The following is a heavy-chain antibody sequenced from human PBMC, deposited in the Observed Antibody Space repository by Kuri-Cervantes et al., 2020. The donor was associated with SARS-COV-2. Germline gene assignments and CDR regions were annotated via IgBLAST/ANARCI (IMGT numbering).Heavy chain of an antibody. CDR3: AITEYQLLFYNWFDP. V-gene: IGHV4-34*01. J-gene: IGHJ5*02. Sequence: GSLRLSCAVYGGSFSGYYWSWIRQPPGKGLEWIGEINHSGSTNYNPSLKSRVTTSVDTSKNQFSLKLSSVTAADTAVYYCAITEYQLLFYNWFDPWGQGTLVTVSS. CDR1: GGSFSGYY. D-gene: IGHD2-2*01. CDR2: INHSGST.